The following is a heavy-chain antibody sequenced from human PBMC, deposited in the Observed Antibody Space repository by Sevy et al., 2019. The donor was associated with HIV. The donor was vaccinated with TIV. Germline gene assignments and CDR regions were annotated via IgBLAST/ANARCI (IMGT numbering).Heavy chain of an antibody. CDR3: ARDLFSGSYYENY. D-gene: IGHD1-26*01. Sequence: GGSLRLSCAASGFTLSNYWMSWVRQAPGKGLEWVANIEQDGSDKYYVDSVKGRFTISRDNANNSLYLQMNSLRAEDTAVYYCARDLFSGSYYENYWGQGTLVTVSS. J-gene: IGHJ4*02. V-gene: IGHV3-7*01. CDR2: IEQDGSDK. CDR1: GFTLSNYW.